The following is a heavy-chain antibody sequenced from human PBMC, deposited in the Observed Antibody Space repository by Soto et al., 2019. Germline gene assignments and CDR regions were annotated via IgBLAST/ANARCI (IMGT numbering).Heavy chain of an antibody. CDR3: ARDFGSDATGSYGMDV. V-gene: IGHV3-66*01. D-gene: IGHD3-10*01. J-gene: IGHJ6*02. CDR1: GFTVSSNY. Sequence: EVQVVESGGGLVQPGGSLRLSCAASGFTVSSNYMSWVRQTPGKGLEWVSLIYSGGAIVYADSVMGRFTVSRDNSRNTLYLQMNSLRAEDTAVYFCARDFGSDATGSYGMDVWGQGTTVPVSS. CDR2: IYSGGAI.